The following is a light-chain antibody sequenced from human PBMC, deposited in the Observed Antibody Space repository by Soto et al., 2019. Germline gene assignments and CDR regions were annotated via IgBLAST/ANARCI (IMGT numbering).Light chain of an antibody. CDR2: HAS. CDR1: QSIARW. V-gene: IGKV1-5*01. J-gene: IGKJ1*01. Sequence: LPASVGDRVTVTCRASQSIARWLAWYQQRPGKAPKILIYHASRLETGVPSRFSGSGSGTESTLTISSLHPDYVATYYCQHYNSYGTFGQGTKVDIK. CDR3: QHYNSYGT.